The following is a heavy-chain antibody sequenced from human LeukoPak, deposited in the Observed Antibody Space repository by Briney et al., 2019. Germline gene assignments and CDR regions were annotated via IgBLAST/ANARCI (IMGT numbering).Heavy chain of an antibody. CDR3: ARVGYCSGDSCYHNSGFDP. J-gene: IGHJ5*02. CDR2: INPNSGGT. Sequence: GASVKVSCKASGYTFTGYYMHRVRQAPGQGLEWMGWINPNSGGTNYAQNFQGRVTMTRDTSISTAYMELSRLRSDDSAVYYCARVGYCSGDSCYHNSGFDPWGQGTLVTVSS. V-gene: IGHV1-2*02. D-gene: IGHD2-15*01. CDR1: GYTFTGYY.